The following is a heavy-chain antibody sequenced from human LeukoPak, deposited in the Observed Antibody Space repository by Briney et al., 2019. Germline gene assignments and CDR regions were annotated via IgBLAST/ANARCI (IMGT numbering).Heavy chain of an antibody. CDR1: GYTFTGYY. J-gene: IGHJ4*02. V-gene: IGHV1-2*06. CDR2: INPNSGDT. CDR3: ARDYCGGDCFPDY. Sequence: GASVKVSCKASGYTFTGYYVHWVRQAPGQGLEWMGRINPNSGDTNYAQKFQGRVTMNSDTPISTAYMELSRLRSDDTAVYYCARDYCGGDCFPDYWGQGTLVTVSS. D-gene: IGHD2-21*02.